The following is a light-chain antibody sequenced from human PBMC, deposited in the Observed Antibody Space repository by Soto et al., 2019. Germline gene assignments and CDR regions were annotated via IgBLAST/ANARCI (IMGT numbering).Light chain of an antibody. CDR1: SSVIGSYNY. V-gene: IGLV2-14*03. Sequence: QSALTQPASVSGSPGQSITIYCTGTSSVIGSYNYIFCYQQYPDKGPKLMIYGVTNRRSGVSNLFSGSKSGYTASLTISGLQAEDEDDSYCCSYTTTTAYVFGTGTKLTVL. CDR2: GVT. CDR3: CSYTTTTAYV. J-gene: IGLJ1*01.